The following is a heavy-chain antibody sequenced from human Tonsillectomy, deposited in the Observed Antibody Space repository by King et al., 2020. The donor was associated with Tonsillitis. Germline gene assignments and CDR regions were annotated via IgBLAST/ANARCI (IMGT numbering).Heavy chain of an antibody. CDR2: INHSGNT. CDR1: GGPFSDYY. V-gene: IGHV4-34*01. J-gene: IGHJ4*02. D-gene: IGHD1-26*01. CDR3: ASVSGSYGGGFDS. Sequence: VQLQQWGAGLLKPSDTLSLTCAVYGGPFSDYYWSWIRQPPGKGLEWIGQINHSGNTNYNPSLKSRVNMSVDTSKNQVSVRLSSVTAADTAVYYCASVSGSYGGGFDSWGQGTLVTVSS.